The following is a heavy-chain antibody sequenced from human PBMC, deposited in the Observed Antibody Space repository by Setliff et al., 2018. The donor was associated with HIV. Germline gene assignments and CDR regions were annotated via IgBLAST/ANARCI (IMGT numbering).Heavy chain of an antibody. CDR2: INPNTGGT. CDR3: ARDNRFDYNSGWPLDY. V-gene: IGHV1-2*02. Sequence: RASVKVSCKASGYTFTEYHMHWVRQAPGQGLEWMGSINPNTGGTNYAQKFQGRVTVTRDSPTRTAYMELKRLKSDDTAVYFCARDNRFDYNSGWPLDYWGQGTLVTVSS. D-gene: IGHD6-19*01. CDR1: GYTFTEYH. J-gene: IGHJ4*02.